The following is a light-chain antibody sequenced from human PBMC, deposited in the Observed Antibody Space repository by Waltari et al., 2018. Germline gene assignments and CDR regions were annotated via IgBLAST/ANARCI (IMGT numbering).Light chain of an antibody. CDR2: GAS. CDR3: QQYISWPRT. V-gene: IGKV3-15*01. Sequence: ETVITQSPATLSVSPGERATLSCGASQSVYSDLAWYQQKPGQAPRLLIFGASTRATGIPARFSGSGSGTEFTLTISSLQSEDSAVYYCQQYISWPRTFGQGTKLEI. J-gene: IGKJ2*01. CDR1: QSVYSD.